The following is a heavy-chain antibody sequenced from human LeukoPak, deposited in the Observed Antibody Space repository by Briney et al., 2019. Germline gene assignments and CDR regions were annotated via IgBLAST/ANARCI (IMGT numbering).Heavy chain of an antibody. Sequence: ASVKVSCKASGYTFTSYGISWVRQAPGQGLEWMGWISAYDGNTNYAQKLQGRVTMTTDTSTSTACMELRSLRSDDTAVYYCAREPDPSYSGTPDYWGQGTLVTVSS. J-gene: IGHJ4*02. V-gene: IGHV1-18*01. CDR3: AREPDPSYSGTPDY. CDR1: GYTFTSYG. D-gene: IGHD1-26*01. CDR2: ISAYDGNT.